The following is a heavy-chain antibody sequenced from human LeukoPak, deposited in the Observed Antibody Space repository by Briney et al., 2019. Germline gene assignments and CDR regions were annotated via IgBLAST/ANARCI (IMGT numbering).Heavy chain of an antibody. D-gene: IGHD4-17*01. CDR2: ISSSGSTI. V-gene: IGHV3-48*03. J-gene: IGHJ5*02. Sequence: GGSLRLSCAASGFTFSSYEMNWVRQAPGKGLEWVSYISSSGSTIYYADSVKGRFTISRDNAKNTLYLQMNSLRAEDTAVYYCASTTGTYRFDPWGQGTLVTVSS. CDR1: GFTFSSYE. CDR3: ASTTGTYRFDP.